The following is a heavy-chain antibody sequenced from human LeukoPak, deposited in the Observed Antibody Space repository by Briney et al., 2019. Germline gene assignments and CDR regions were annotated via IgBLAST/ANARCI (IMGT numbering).Heavy chain of an antibody. Sequence: KTGGSLRLSCAASGFTFSSYSMNWVRQAPGKGLEWVSSISSSSSYIYYADSVKGRFTISRGNAKNSLYLQMNSLRAEDTAVYYCAKAPVTTCSGAYCYPFDYWSQGTLVTVSS. J-gene: IGHJ4*02. D-gene: IGHD2-15*01. V-gene: IGHV3-21*01. CDR1: GFTFSSYS. CDR2: ISSSSSYI. CDR3: AKAPVTTCSGAYCYPFDY.